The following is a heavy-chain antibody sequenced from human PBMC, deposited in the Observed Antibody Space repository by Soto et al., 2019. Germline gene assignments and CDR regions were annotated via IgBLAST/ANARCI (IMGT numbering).Heavy chain of an antibody. V-gene: IGHV3-74*01. D-gene: IGHD3-10*01. CDR3: ARVLGSYYYFDY. J-gene: IGHJ4*02. CDR2: INTDESGT. Sequence: EVQLVESGGGLVQPGGSLRLTCAASGFTLSTYWMHWVRQAPGKGLVWVSRINTDESGTSYADSVKGRFTISRDNAKNTRYLQMNSLRAEDTAVYYCARVLGSYYYFDYWGQGTLVTVSS. CDR1: GFTLSTYW.